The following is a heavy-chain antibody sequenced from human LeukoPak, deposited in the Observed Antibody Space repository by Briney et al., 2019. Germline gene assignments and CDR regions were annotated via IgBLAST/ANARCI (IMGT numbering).Heavy chain of an antibody. D-gene: IGHD2-15*01. CDR3: AKRLRRNTGPIVS. Sequence: ASVKVSCKASGYTFTGYYMHWVRQAPGQGLEWMGWINPNSGGTNYAQKFQGRVTMTRDTSISTAYMELSRLRSDDTAVYYCAKRLRRNTGPIVSWGQGTLVTVSP. V-gene: IGHV1-2*02. J-gene: IGHJ5*02. CDR1: GYTFTGYY. CDR2: INPNSGGT.